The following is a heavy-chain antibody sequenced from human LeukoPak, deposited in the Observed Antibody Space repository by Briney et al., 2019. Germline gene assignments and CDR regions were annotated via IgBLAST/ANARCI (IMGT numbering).Heavy chain of an antibody. J-gene: IGHJ5*02. Sequence: SVTVSCKASGGTFSSYAISWVRQAPGQGLEWMGGIIPIFGTANYAQKFQGRVTITADESTSTAYMELSSLRSEDTAVHYCASPYCSGGSCYSNWFDPWGQGTLVTVSS. CDR2: IIPIFGTA. V-gene: IGHV1-69*13. CDR3: ASPYCSGGSCYSNWFDP. D-gene: IGHD2-15*01. CDR1: GGTFSSYA.